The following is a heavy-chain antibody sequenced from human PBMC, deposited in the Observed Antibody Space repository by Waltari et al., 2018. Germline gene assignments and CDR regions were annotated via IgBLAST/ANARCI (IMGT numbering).Heavy chain of an antibody. J-gene: IGHJ6*02. V-gene: IGHV3-53*01. CDR2: IYSGGST. CDR1: GFTVSSNY. CDR3: ARDRYCSGGSCYPWHYYYYGMDV. D-gene: IGHD2-15*01. Sequence: EVQLVESGGGLIQPGGSLRLSCAASGFTVSSNYMSWVRQAQGRALEGVSVIYSGGSTYYADSVKGRFTISRDNSKNTLYLQMNSLRAEDTAVYYCARDRYCSGGSCYPWHYYYYGMDVWGQGTTVTVSS.